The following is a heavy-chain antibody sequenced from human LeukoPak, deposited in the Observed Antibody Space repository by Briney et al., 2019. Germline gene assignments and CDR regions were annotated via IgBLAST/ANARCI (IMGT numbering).Heavy chain of an antibody. CDR3: ARGDYYDSSGYCDY. Sequence: ASVTVSCKCSVYTFTSYGFSWVRQAPAQGLEWVGWISAYNGNTNYAQKLQGGVTMTTDTSTSTAYMELRSLRSDDTAVYYCARGDYYDSSGYCDYWGQGTLVTVSS. CDR1: VYTFTSYG. D-gene: IGHD3-22*01. V-gene: IGHV1-18*01. J-gene: IGHJ4*02. CDR2: ISAYNGNT.